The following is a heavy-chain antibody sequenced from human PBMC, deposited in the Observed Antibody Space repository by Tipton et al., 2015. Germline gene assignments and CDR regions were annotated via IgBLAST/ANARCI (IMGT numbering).Heavy chain of an antibody. Sequence: QVQLVQSGAEVKKLGASVKVSCKALGYNFTSFDINWVRQAAGQGLEWIGWMNPHSGNTKLTEKFQGRISLTRNKSIDTAYMELSSLTSEDTAMYYCTRDVLTKYYFMNCFSPWGQSTLATASS. V-gene: IGHV1-8*01. CDR2: MNPHSGNT. CDR1: GYNFTSFD. J-gene: IGHJ1*01. CDR3: TRDVLTKYYFMNCFSP. D-gene: IGHD3-10*01.